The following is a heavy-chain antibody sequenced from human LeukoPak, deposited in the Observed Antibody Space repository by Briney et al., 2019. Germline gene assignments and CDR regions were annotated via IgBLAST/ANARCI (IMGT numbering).Heavy chain of an antibody. CDR2: IYTSGST. V-gene: IGHV4-4*07. Sequence: SETLSLTCTVSSGSISSYYWGWIRQPAGKGLGWIGRIYTSGSTNYNPSLKSRVTMSVDTSKNQFSLKLSSVTAADTAVYYCARDRDGYDEGDAFDIWGQGTMVTVSS. J-gene: IGHJ3*02. CDR3: ARDRDGYDEGDAFDI. CDR1: SGSISSYY. D-gene: IGHD5-12*01.